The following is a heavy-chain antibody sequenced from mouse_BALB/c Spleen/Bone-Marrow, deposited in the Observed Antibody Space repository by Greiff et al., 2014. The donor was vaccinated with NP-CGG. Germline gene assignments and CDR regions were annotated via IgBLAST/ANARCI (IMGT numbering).Heavy chain of an antibody. CDR1: GYTFTNSW. D-gene: IGHD2-14*01. CDR3: ARHHRYAYYFDY. V-gene: IGHV1S130*01. CDR2: IHPNSGIT. Sequence: VQLQQSGSVLVRPGASVKLSCKASGYTFTNSWIHWAKQRPGQGLEWIGEIHPNSGITNFNEKFKVKATLTVDTSSSTAYVDLSSLTAEDSAVYYCARHHRYAYYFDYWGQGTTLTVSS. J-gene: IGHJ2*01.